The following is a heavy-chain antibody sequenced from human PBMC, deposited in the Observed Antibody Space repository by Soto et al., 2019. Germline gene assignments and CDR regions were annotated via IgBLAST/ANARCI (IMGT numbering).Heavy chain of an antibody. D-gene: IGHD6-13*01. CDR1: GFTFSSYA. CDR2: ISYDGRNK. CDR3: ARGSPTSSTAFDI. J-gene: IGHJ3*02. Sequence: GGSLRLSCAASGFTFSSYAMHWVHQAPGKGLEWVAVISYDGRNKYYADPVKGRFTISRDNSKNTLYLQMNSLRAEDTAVYYCARGSPTSSTAFDIWGQGTMVTVSS. V-gene: IGHV3-30*04.